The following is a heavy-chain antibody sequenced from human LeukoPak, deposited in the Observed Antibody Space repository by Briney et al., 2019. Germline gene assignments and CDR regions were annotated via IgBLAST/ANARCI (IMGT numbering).Heavy chain of an antibody. CDR3: ASLHYYDSSGYYYLDYGMDV. Sequence: PGGSLRLSCAASGFTFSNYNMNWVRQVPGKGLEWVSSISSSSSYIYYADSVKGRFTISRDNAKNSLYLQMNSLRAEDTAVYYCASLHYYDSSGYYYLDYGMDVWGQGTTVTVSS. J-gene: IGHJ6*02. V-gene: IGHV3-21*01. CDR1: GFTFSNYN. D-gene: IGHD3-22*01. CDR2: ISSSSSYI.